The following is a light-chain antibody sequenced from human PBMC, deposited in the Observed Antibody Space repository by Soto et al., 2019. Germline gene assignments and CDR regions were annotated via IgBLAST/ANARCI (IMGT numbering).Light chain of an antibody. Sequence: DIQMTQSPCTLSASVGDRVTVTCRASQSINTWLAWYQQKPGKAPKLLIYDASSLHSGVPSRFTGRGSGTEFTLTISSLQPDDVATYYWQQYDSYSRTFGKGAKVDI. CDR2: DAS. J-gene: IGKJ1*01. CDR1: QSINTW. V-gene: IGKV1-5*01. CDR3: QQYDSYSRT.